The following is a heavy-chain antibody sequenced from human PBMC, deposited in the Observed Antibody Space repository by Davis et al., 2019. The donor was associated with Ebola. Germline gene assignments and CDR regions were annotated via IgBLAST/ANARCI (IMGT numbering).Heavy chain of an antibody. J-gene: IGHJ4*02. V-gene: IGHV3-64D*08. D-gene: IGHD1-26*01. CDR3: VKGVVGTAKVH. CDR1: GFTFSSHC. Sequence: GESLKISCAASGFTFSSHCMNWVRQAPGKGLECVSAIRSDGINTYYADPVKGRFTISRDNSKNILYLQMSSLRAEDTAVYYCVKGVVGTAKVHWGQGTLVTVSS. CDR2: IRSDGINT.